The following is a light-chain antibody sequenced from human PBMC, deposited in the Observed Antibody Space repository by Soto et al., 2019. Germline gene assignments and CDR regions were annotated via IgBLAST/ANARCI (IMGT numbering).Light chain of an antibody. CDR3: AARDDSLSGHWV. J-gene: IGLJ3*02. Sequence: QSVLTQPPSASGTPGQRVTISCSGSSSNIGSEYVVWYQHLPGTAPKLLIYRNNQRPSVVPDRFAGSKSGTSASLAISGLRSEDEADYYCAARDDSLSGHWVFGGGTKVTVL. V-gene: IGLV1-47*01. CDR1: SSNIGSEY. CDR2: RNN.